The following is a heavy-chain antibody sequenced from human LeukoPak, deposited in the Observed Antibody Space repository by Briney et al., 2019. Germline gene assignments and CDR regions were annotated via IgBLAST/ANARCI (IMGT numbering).Heavy chain of an antibody. D-gene: IGHD3-10*01. CDR1: GFTFSSSW. V-gene: IGHV3-74*01. J-gene: IGHJ3*02. CDR3: ARGLLWFGELLSSDAFDI. CDR2: INSDESIT. Sequence: GGSLRLSCAASGFTFSSSWMYWVRQATGKGLVWVSRINSDESITTYAASVKGRFTISRDNAKNTLYLQMNSLRAEDTAVYYCARGLLWFGELLSSDAFDIWGQGTMVTVSS.